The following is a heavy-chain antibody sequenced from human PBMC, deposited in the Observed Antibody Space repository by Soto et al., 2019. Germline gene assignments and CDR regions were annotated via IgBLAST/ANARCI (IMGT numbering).Heavy chain of an antibody. V-gene: IGHV2-5*02. CDR1: GFSLSTSGVG. Sequence: QITLKESGPTLVKPTQTLTLTCTFSGFSLSTSGVGVGWIRQPPGKALEWLALIYWDDDKRYSPSLKSRLTTTTDTSKNQVVLTTTNMDPVDTATYYCAHAEYGSGSPLFDYWGQGTLVTVSS. D-gene: IGHD3-10*01. J-gene: IGHJ4*02. CDR3: AHAEYGSGSPLFDY. CDR2: IYWDDDK.